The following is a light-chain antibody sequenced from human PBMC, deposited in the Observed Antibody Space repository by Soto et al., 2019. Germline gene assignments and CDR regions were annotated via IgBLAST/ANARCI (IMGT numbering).Light chain of an antibody. J-gene: IGKJ1*01. V-gene: IGKV3-20*01. CDR3: QQYGSSPRT. CDR1: QSVSSSY. CDR2: RAS. Sequence: EIVLTQSPGTLSLSPGERATLSCRASQSVSSSYLAWYQQKPGQAPRLRLYRASSRATGIPDRFSGRGSGTDFSLTIRGVEPEDFAVYYCQQYGSSPRTFGEGNEVEIK.